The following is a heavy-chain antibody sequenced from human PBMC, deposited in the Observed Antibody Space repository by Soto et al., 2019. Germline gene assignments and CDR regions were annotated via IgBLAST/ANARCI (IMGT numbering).Heavy chain of an antibody. Sequence: ASVKVSCKASGYTFTGYYMHWVRQAPGQGLEWMGWINPNSGGTNYAQKFQGWVTMTRDTSISTAYMKLSSVTAADTAVYYCARRRHYMDVWGKGTTVTVSS. CDR2: INPNSGGT. V-gene: IGHV1-2*04. J-gene: IGHJ6*03. CDR1: GYTFTGYY. CDR3: ARRRHYMDV.